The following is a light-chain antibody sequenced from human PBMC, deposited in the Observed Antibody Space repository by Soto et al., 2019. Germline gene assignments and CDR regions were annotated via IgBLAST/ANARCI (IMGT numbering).Light chain of an antibody. Sequence: VLTQSPGTLSLSPGERATLSCRASQSVTNSFLAWYQQKPGQAPRLLIYNASSRATGVPDRFSGSGSGTDFTLTISRLEPEDFAVYYCQQCGSSPETFGQGTKVDIK. J-gene: IGKJ1*01. V-gene: IGKV3-20*01. CDR2: NAS. CDR1: QSVTNSF. CDR3: QQCGSSPET.